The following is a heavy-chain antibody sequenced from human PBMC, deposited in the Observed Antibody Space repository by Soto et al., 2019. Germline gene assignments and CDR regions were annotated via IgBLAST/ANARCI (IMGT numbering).Heavy chain of an antibody. CDR1: GGSISSYY. CDR3: GSSSSGYDYPIGAFDI. Sequence: SETLSLTCTVSGGSISSYYWSWIRQPPGKGLEWIGYIYYSGSTNYNPSLKSRVTISVDTSKNQFSLKLSSVTAADTAVYYCGSSSSGYDYPIGAFDIWGQGTMVTVSS. CDR2: IYYSGST. V-gene: IGHV4-59*01. D-gene: IGHD5-12*01. J-gene: IGHJ3*02.